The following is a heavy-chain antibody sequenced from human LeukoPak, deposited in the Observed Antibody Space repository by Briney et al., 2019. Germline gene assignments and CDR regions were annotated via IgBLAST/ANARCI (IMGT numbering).Heavy chain of an antibody. Sequence: GGSLRLSCAASGFPFSSYSMTWVRQAPGKGLEWVANIKPDGTTKFYVDSVKGRFTISRDNSKNTLYLQMNSLRAEDTAVYYCARDSAWEWLPDYYFDSWGQGTLVTVSS. D-gene: IGHD5-24*01. CDR3: ARDSAWEWLPDYYFDS. CDR1: GFPFSSYS. CDR2: IKPDGTTK. J-gene: IGHJ4*02. V-gene: IGHV3-7*01.